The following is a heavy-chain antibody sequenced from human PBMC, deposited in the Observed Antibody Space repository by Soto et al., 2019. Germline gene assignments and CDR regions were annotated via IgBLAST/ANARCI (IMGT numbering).Heavy chain of an antibody. D-gene: IGHD1-26*01. CDR3: ARRGVANSRDAFDI. CDR1: GGTFSNYA. J-gene: IGHJ3*02. CDR2: AIPVYGST. V-gene: IGHV1-69*01. Sequence: QVQLVQSGAEVKEPGTSVKVSCEVSGGTFSNYAITWVRQAPGQGLEWLGGAIPVYGSTNYAQKFQGRVTITAGESATTTFMELSSLRSDDTAVYYCARRGVANSRDAFDIWGQGTLVTVS.